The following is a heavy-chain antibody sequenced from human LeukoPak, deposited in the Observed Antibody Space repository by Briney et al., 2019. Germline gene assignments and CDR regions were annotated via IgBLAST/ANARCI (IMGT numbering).Heavy chain of an antibody. D-gene: IGHD3-22*01. Sequence: SETLSLTCTVSGDSISDYYWSWIRQPAGKGLEWIGRFYTSESIDYNPSLKSRVIMSVDTSKNQFSLKLYSVTAADTAVYYCARDGDYYDSSGSFDSWGQGILVTVSS. CDR3: ARDGDYYDSSGSFDS. J-gene: IGHJ4*02. CDR1: GDSISDYY. V-gene: IGHV4-4*07. CDR2: FYTSESI.